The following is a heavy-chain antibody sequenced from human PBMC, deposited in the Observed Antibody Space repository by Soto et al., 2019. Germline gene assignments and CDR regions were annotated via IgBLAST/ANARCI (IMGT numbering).Heavy chain of an antibody. D-gene: IGHD2-21*02. CDR1: GFTVNSYS. J-gene: IGHJ4*02. CDR2: ISSSSSYT. CDR3: ARDPIVVVTAPSDIVDY. V-gene: IGHV3-21*01. Sequence: SLKPFCAASGFTVNSYSMNWVRQARRKGLEWVSSISSSSSYTYYADSVKGRFTISRDNAKNSLYLQRSSLRAEDTAVYYCARDPIVVVTAPSDIVDYWGQGTLVTVSS.